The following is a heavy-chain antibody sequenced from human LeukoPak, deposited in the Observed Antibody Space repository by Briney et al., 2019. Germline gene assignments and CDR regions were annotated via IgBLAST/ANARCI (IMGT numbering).Heavy chain of an antibody. Sequence: GGSLRLSCAASGFTFSSYSMNWVRQAPGKGLEWASSISSSNSYIYYADSVKGRFTISRDNAKNSLFLQMNSLRAEDTAVYYCARDRGWFGELLPDYWGQGTLVTVSS. D-gene: IGHD3-10*01. V-gene: IGHV3-21*01. CDR2: ISSSNSYI. J-gene: IGHJ4*02. CDR3: ARDRGWFGELLPDY. CDR1: GFTFSSYS.